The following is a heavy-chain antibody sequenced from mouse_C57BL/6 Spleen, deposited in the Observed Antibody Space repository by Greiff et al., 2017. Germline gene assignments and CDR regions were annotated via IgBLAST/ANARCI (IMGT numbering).Heavy chain of an antibody. CDR1: GYSITSGYD. CDR2: ISYSGST. D-gene: IGHD2-3*01. CDR3: AREGADGYYSAWFAY. Sequence: EVHLVESGPGMVKPSQSLSLTCTVTGYSITSGYDWHWIRHFPGNKLEWMGYISYSGSTNYNPSLKSRISITHDTSKNHFFLKLNSVTTEDTATYYCAREGADGYYSAWFAYWGQGTLVTVS. J-gene: IGHJ3*01. V-gene: IGHV3-1*01.